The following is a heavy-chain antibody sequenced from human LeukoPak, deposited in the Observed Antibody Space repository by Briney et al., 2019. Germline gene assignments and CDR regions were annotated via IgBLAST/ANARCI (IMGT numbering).Heavy chain of an antibody. CDR1: GYTFTSYA. D-gene: IGHD6-6*01. J-gene: IGHJ5*02. CDR3: ARDRGQLPPHINWFDP. Sequence: ASVKVSCKASGYTFTSYAMNWVRQAPEQGLEWMGWINPNSGGTNYAQKFQGRVTMTRDTSISTAYMELSRLRSDDTAVYYCARDRGQLPPHINWFDPWGQGTLVTVSS. CDR2: INPNSGGT. V-gene: IGHV1-2*02.